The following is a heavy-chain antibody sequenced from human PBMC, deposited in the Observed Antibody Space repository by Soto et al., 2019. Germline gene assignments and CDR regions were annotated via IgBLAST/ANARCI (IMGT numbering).Heavy chain of an antibody. CDR2: IIPIFGTA. CDR3: AGSAVAGPRFDY. CDR1: GGTFSSYA. V-gene: IGHV1-69*13. D-gene: IGHD6-19*01. Sequence: SGKVTCKASGGTFSSYAISWVRQAPGQGLEWMGGIIPIFGTANYAQKFQGRVTITADESTSTAYMELSSLRSEDTAVYYCAGSAVAGPRFDYRGQGTLVPVSS. J-gene: IGHJ4*02.